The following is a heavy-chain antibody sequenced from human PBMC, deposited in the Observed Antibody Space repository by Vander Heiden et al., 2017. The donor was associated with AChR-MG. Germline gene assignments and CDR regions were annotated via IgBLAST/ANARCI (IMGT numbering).Heavy chain of an antibody. J-gene: IGHJ6*02. D-gene: IGHD5-12*01. CDR2: INHSGST. CDR1: GGSFSGYY. CDR3: ARDYGIKGLYYYYYYGMDV. Sequence: QVQLQQWGAGLLKPSETLSLTCAVYGGSFSGYYWSWIRQPPGKGLEWIGEINHSGSTNYNPSLKSRVTISVDTSKNQFSLKLSSVTAADTAVYYCARDYGIKGLYYYYYYGMDVWGQGTTVTVSS. V-gene: IGHV4-34*01.